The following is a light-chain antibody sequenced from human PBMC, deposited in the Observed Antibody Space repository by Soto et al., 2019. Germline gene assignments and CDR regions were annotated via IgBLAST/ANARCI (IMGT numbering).Light chain of an antibody. CDR3: QQYSSTPHT. CDR2: GTG. V-gene: IGKV3-20*01. Sequence: EIVLTQSPGTLSLSPGQRATLSCRASQSVSRSYLAWYQHKRGQAPRLLMFGTGSRATGIPDRFSGTGSGTDFTLIINRLEPEDVAVYYCQQYSSTPHTFGQGTKLEIK. J-gene: IGKJ2*01. CDR1: QSVSRSY.